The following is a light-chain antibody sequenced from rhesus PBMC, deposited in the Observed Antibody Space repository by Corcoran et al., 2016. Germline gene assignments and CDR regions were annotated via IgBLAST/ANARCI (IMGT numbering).Light chain of an antibody. Sequence: QVILTQSPATLSLSPGERATLSCRASQSVSSYLAWYQQKPGQAPRLLIYGASSRATGIPDRFSGSGSGTDFTLTISSLEPEDVGVYHCYRHSRGCPTVGPGTKVEIK. V-gene: IGKV3-10*01. J-gene: IGKJ1*01. CDR3: YRHSRGCPT. CDR1: QSVSSY. CDR2: GAS.